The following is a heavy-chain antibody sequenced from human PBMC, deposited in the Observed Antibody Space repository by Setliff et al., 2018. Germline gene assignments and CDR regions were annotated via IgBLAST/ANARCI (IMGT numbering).Heavy chain of an antibody. D-gene: IGHD3-10*01. J-gene: IGHJ4*02. V-gene: IGHV4-34*01. CDR1: GGSFSGNY. CDR3: ATPGRRFGESIDY. Sequence: SETLSLTCAAYGGSFSGNYWGWIRQPPGKGLEWIGCIYYSGSTYYNPSLKSRVTISVDTSKNQFSLKLTSVTAADTAVYYRATPGRRFGESIDYWGQGTLVTVSS. CDR2: IYYSGST.